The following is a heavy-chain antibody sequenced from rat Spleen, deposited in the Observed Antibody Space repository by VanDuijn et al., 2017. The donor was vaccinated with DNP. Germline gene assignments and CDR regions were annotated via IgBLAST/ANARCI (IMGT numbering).Heavy chain of an antibody. Sequence: EMQLQESGPGLVKPSQSLSLTCSVTGYSINRSYRWNWIRKFPGNKMEWVGHISYSGSTSYNPSLKSRISITRDTSKNQFFLQLSSVTTEDTATYFCARWNIGTTTLDYWGQGVMVTVSS. CDR2: ISYSGST. CDR1: GYSINRSY. CDR3: ARWNIGTTTLDY. J-gene: IGHJ2*01. D-gene: IGHD1-5*01. V-gene: IGHV3-1*01.